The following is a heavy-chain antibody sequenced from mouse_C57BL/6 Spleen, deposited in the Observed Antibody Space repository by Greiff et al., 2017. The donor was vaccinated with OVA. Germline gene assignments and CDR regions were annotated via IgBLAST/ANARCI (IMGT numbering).Heavy chain of an antibody. CDR3: ARRGSSYYYAMDY. Sequence: QVQLQQPGAELVKPGASVKLSRKASGYTFTSYWMQWVKQRPGQGLEWIGEIDPSDSYTNYTPKFQGKATLTVDTTSSTAYMQLSSLTTEDSAVEYCARRGSSYYYAMDYWGQGTSVTVSS. D-gene: IGHD1-1*01. CDR2: IDPSDSYT. CDR1: GYTFTSYW. V-gene: IGHV1-50*01. J-gene: IGHJ4*01.